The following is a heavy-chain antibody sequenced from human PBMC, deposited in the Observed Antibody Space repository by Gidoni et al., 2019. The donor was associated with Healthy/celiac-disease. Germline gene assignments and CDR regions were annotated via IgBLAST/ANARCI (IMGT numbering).Heavy chain of an antibody. CDR2: IKQDGSEK. J-gene: IGHJ2*01. V-gene: IGHV3-7*01. D-gene: IGHD2-21*02. Sequence: EVQLVESGGGLVQPGGSLRLSCAASGFTFSSYWMSWVRQAPGKGLEWVANIKQDGSEKYYVDSVKGRFTISRDNAKNSLYLQMNSLRAEDTAVYYCARDQGIIVVVTHWYFDLWGRGTLVTVSS. CDR3: ARDQGIIVVVTHWYFDL. CDR1: GFTFSSYW.